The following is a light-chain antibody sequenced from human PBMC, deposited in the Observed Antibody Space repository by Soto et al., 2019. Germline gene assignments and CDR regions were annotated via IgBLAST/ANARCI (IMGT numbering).Light chain of an antibody. J-gene: IGKJ4*01. CDR1: QSVSSK. CDR3: QQYNNWPLT. CDR2: GAS. V-gene: IGKV3-15*01. Sequence: EIVMTQSPATLSVSPGERATLSCRASQSVSSKLAWYQQKPGQAPRLLIYGASTRATGIPARFSGSGYGTEFTLTISRLQSEDFAVYYCQQYNNWPLTFGGGTKVEVQ.